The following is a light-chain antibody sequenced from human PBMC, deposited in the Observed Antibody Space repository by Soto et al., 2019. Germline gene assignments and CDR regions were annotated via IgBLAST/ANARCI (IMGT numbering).Light chain of an antibody. CDR2: DVS. Sequence: QSVLTQPASVSGSPGQSITISCTGTSSDVGGYNDVSWYQQHPGKAPKLMIYDVSNRPSGVSNRFSDSKSGNTASLTISGLQAEDEADYYCSSYTSSSLVVFGGGTKLTVL. CDR1: SSDVGGYND. CDR3: SSYTSSSLVV. J-gene: IGLJ2*01. V-gene: IGLV2-14*01.